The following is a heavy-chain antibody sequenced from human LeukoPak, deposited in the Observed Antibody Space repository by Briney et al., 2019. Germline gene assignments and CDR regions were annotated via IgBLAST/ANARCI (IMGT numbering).Heavy chain of an antibody. CDR2: IYYSGNT. D-gene: IGHD2-15*01. CDR3: ARGHCSGGTCYSRTFDF. V-gene: IGHV4-59*01. CDR1: GGSINSYY. J-gene: IGHJ4*02. Sequence: SETLSLTCTVSGGSINSYYWDWIRQPPGKGLEWIGYIYYSGNTNYNPSLKSRVTISVGTSKNQFSLQLNSVTAADTAVYYCARGHCSGGTCYSRTFDFWGQGTLVTVSS.